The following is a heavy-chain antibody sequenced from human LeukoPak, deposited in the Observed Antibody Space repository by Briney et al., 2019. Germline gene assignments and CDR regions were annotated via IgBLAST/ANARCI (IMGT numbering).Heavy chain of an antibody. V-gene: IGHV3-74*01. CDR3: ARTHRLITTDAFDI. CDR1: GFTFSSYS. J-gene: IGHJ3*02. CDR2: INSDGSST. D-gene: IGHD3-3*01. Sequence: GGSLRLSCAASGFTFSSYSMNWVRQAPGKGLVWVSRINSDGSSTSYADSVKGRFTISRDNAKNTLYLQMNSLRAEDTAVYYCARTHRLITTDAFDIWGQGTMVTVSS.